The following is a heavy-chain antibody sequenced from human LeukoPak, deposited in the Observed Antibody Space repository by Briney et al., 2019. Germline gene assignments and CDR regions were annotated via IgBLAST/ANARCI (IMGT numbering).Heavy chain of an antibody. D-gene: IGHD2-2*02. V-gene: IGHV4-59*08. CDR3: ARRYTASPGERFDY. CDR1: CGSISTYY. CDR2: IYSSGNT. Sequence: SETLSLTCTVSCGSISTYYWTWIRQPPGKGLEWIGYIYSSGNTNYNPSLSSRVTISLDTSKNQFSLMLRSLTAADTAVYYCARRYTASPGERFDYWGQGILVTVSS. J-gene: IGHJ4*02.